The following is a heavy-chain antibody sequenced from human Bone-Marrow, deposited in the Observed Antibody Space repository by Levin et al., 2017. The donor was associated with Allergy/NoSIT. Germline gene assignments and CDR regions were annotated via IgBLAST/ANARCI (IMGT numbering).Heavy chain of an antibody. J-gene: IGHJ4*02. CDR1: GFTFSNAW. D-gene: IGHD6-19*01. V-gene: IGHV3-15*01. CDR3: TKYSSGWSFDY. CDR2: IKSKTDGGTT. Sequence: NPGGSLRLSCAASGFTFSNAWMSWVRQTPGKGLEWVGRIKSKTDGGTTDYTAPVKGRFTISRDDSKNTLYLQMNSLKSEDTAVYYCTKYSSGWSFDYWGQGTLVPVSS.